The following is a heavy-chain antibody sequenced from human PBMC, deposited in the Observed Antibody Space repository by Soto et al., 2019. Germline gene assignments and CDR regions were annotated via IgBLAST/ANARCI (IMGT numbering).Heavy chain of an antibody. V-gene: IGHV4-59*08. D-gene: IGHD6-13*01. CDR2: IYYSGST. CDR1: GGSISSYY. J-gene: IGHJ4*02. CDR3: ARHQRIAAAGLDY. Sequence: SETLSLTCTVSGGSISSYYWSWIRQPPGKGLEWIGYIYYSGSTNYNPSLKSRVTISVDTSKNQFSLKLSSVTAADTAVYYCARHQRIAAAGLDYWGQGTLVTVSS.